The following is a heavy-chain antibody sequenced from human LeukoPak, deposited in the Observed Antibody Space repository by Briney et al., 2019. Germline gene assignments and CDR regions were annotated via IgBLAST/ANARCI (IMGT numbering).Heavy chain of an antibody. V-gene: IGHV1-8*01. CDR1: GYTFTSYD. Sequence: ASVKVSCKASGYTFTSYDINWVRQATGQGLEWMGWMNPNSGNTGYEQKFQGRVTMTRNTSISTAYMELSSLRSEDTAVYYFARDKGYSGYDYDYWGQGTLVTVSS. J-gene: IGHJ4*02. D-gene: IGHD5-12*01. CDR3: ARDKGYSGYDYDY. CDR2: MNPNSGNT.